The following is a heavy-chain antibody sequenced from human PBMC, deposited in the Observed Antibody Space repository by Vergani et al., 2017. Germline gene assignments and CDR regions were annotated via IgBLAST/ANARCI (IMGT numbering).Heavy chain of an antibody. D-gene: IGHD6-19*01. J-gene: IGHJ3*02. Sequence: EVQLVQSGAEVKKTGESLKISCKGSGYSFTNYWIGWVRQMPGKGLEWRGIMYPGDSDTRYSPSFQGQVTISVDKSISTAYLQWSSLKASDTAMYYCARLLIRYSSGHDAFDIWGQGTMVTVSS. CDR2: MYPGDSDT. CDR1: GYSFTNYW. V-gene: IGHV5-51*01. CDR3: ARLLIRYSSGHDAFDI.